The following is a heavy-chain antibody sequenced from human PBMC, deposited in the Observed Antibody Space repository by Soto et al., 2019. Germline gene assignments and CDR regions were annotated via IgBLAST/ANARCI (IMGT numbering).Heavy chain of an antibody. V-gene: IGHV3-9*01. D-gene: IGHD3-22*01. J-gene: IGHJ4*02. CDR1: GLTFDDYA. Sequence: LRLSCVASGLTFDDYAIHWVRQTPGKGLEWVSGLTWNGEVLGYADSVKGRFTISRDNAKNSLYLEMNSLRPEDTALYYCVKDSESSGYLTHLDYWGQGTLVTVSS. CDR2: LTWNGEVL. CDR3: VKDSESSGYLTHLDY.